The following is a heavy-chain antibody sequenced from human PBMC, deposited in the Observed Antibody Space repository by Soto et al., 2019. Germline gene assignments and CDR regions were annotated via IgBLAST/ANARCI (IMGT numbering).Heavy chain of an antibody. Sequence: SETLSLTCTVSGGSISSSSYYWGWIRQPPGKGLEWIGSIYYSGSTYYNPSLKSRVTISVDTSKNQFSLKLSSVTAADTAVYYCARHGGAVAGKRYNWFDPWGQGTLVTVSS. CDR2: IYYSGST. D-gene: IGHD6-19*01. CDR1: GGSISSSSYY. CDR3: ARHGGAVAGKRYNWFDP. V-gene: IGHV4-39*01. J-gene: IGHJ5*02.